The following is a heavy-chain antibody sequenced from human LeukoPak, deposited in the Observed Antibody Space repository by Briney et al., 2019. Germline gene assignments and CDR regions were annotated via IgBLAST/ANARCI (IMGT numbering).Heavy chain of an antibody. Sequence: PGGSLRLSCAASGFTFSSYWMSWVRQAPGKGLEWVANIKQDGSEKYYVDSVKGRFTISRDNAKNSLYLQMNSLRAEDTAVYYCARAPYSSGWSGFDYWGQGTLVTVSS. CDR2: IKQDGSEK. CDR3: ARAPYSSGWSGFDY. J-gene: IGHJ4*02. D-gene: IGHD6-19*01. V-gene: IGHV3-7*01. CDR1: GFTFSSYW.